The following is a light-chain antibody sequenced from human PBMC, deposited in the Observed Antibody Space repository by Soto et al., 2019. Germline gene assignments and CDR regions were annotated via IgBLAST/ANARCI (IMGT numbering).Light chain of an antibody. CDR3: PQRSNRRT. CDR1: QSVSSY. Sequence: IVFTQSPTTLTQSPAARATLSCRASQSVSSYLAWYQQKPGQAPRLLIYDASNRATGIPVRVSGSGSGTDFTLTSSNLEHYESAVYQCPQRSNRRTFGQGTRVDIK. CDR2: DAS. V-gene: IGKV3-11*01. J-gene: IGKJ5*01.